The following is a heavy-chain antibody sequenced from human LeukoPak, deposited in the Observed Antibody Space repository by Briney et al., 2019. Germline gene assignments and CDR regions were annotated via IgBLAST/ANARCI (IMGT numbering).Heavy chain of an antibody. D-gene: IGHD2-8*01. CDR2: ISSSGSTI. Sequence: GGSLLKFCADSGFTFCSYEMNWVRQAPGMGLEWVSYISSSGSTIYYADSVKGRFTISRDYAENSLYLQMNSLRAEDTAVYYCARERTNIAFDYWAERPVVTVSS. J-gene: IGHJ4*02. CDR1: GFTFCSYE. V-gene: IGHV3-48*03. CDR3: ARERTNIAFDY.